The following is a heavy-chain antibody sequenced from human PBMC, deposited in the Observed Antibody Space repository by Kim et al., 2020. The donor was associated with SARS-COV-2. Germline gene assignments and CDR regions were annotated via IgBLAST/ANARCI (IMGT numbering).Heavy chain of an antibody. Sequence: ASVKVSCKASGYTFTSYDINWVRQATGQGLEWMGWMNPNSGNTGYAQKFQGRVTMTRNTSISTAYMELSSLRSEDTAVYYCAARIAAAGIRNDAFDIWGQGTMVTVSS. J-gene: IGHJ3*02. CDR1: GYTFTSYD. CDR2: MNPNSGNT. V-gene: IGHV1-8*01. D-gene: IGHD6-13*01. CDR3: AARIAAAGIRNDAFDI.